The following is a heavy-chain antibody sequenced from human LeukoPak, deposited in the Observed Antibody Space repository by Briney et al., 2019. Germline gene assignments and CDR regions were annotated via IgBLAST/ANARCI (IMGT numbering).Heavy chain of an antibody. CDR2: IWYGGSNK. J-gene: IGHJ4*02. Sequence: GGSLRLSCAASGFTFSSYGMHWVRQAPGKGLEWVAVIWYGGSNKYYADSVKGRFTISRDNSKNTLYLQMNSLRAEDTAVYYCWAYSGYEIDYWGQGTLVTVSS. V-gene: IGHV3-33*08. D-gene: IGHD5-12*01. CDR3: WAYSGYEIDY. CDR1: GFTFSSYG.